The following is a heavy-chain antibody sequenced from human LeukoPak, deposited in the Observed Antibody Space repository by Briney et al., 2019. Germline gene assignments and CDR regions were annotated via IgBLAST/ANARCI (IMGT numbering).Heavy chain of an antibody. D-gene: IGHD1-1*01. CDR1: GFTFSSYG. Sequence: GGTLRLSCAASGFTFSSYGISWVRQAPGKGLEWVSAISASGGTTYYADSVKGHFTISRDNSKNTLYLQMNSLRAEDTAVYYCARWNFDYWGQGTLVTVSS. CDR3: ARWNFDY. V-gene: IGHV3-23*01. CDR2: ISASGGTT. J-gene: IGHJ4*02.